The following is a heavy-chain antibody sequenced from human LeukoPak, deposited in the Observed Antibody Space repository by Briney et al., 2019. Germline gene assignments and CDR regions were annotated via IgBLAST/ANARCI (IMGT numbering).Heavy chain of an antibody. Sequence: GGSLRLSCAASGFTLSDYFMDWVRQAPGKGLEWVGRTRNKANSYSTEYAASVKGRFIISRDESKNSLYLQMNSPKTEDTAVYYCARGYDGSANDAFHIWGQGTMVTVSS. D-gene: IGHD1-26*01. V-gene: IGHV3-72*01. CDR3: ARGYDGSANDAFHI. CDR2: TRNKANSYST. CDR1: GFTLSDYF. J-gene: IGHJ3*02.